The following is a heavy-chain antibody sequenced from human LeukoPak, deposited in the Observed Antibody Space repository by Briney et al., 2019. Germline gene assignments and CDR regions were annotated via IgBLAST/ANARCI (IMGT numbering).Heavy chain of an antibody. V-gene: IGHV1-18*01. CDR3: ARDFYDFWSGYYIGGY. CDR1: GYTFTSYG. D-gene: IGHD3-3*01. J-gene: IGHJ4*02. Sequence: RASVKVSCKASGYTFTSYGISWVRQAPGQGLEWMGWISAYNGNTNYAQKLQGRVTMTTDTSTSTAYMELRSLRTDDTAVYYCARDFYDFWSGYYIGGYWGQGTLVTVSS. CDR2: ISAYNGNT.